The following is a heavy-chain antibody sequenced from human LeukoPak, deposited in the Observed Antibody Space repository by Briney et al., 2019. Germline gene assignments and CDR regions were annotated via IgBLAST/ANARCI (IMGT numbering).Heavy chain of an antibody. J-gene: IGHJ4*02. Sequence: PSETLSLTCAVYGGSFSGYYWSWIRQPPGKGLEWIGEINHSGSTNYNPSLKSRVTISVDTSKNQFSLKLSSVTAADTAVYYCARLWGYDFWSGYSLSFRDYWGQGTLVTVSS. CDR2: INHSGST. V-gene: IGHV4-34*01. CDR3: ARLWGYDFWSGYSLSFRDY. D-gene: IGHD3-3*01. CDR1: GGSFSGYY.